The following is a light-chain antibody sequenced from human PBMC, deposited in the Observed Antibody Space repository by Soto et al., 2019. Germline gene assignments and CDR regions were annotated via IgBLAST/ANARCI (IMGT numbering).Light chain of an antibody. CDR3: QQYGNSPQT. CDR2: GAS. Sequence: DIVLTQSPGTLSLSPGERATLSCRASQSLSNSIYLAWYQQKHGQXXRLLIYGASSRATGIPNRFSGSGSGTDLTITISRLGPEDCEVYDGQQYGNSPQTFGQGTKVDIK. J-gene: IGKJ1*01. V-gene: IGKV3-20*01. CDR1: QSLSNSIY.